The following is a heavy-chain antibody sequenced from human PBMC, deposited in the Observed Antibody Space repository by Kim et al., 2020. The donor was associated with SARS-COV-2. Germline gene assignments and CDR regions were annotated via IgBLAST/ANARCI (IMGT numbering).Heavy chain of an antibody. J-gene: IGHJ6*01. CDR3: VRDLVATPYYYHYVMDV. Sequence: GGSLRLSCAASGFTFSTYWMSWVRQAPGRGPEWVANINHDGSEKYYVDSVKGRFTISRDNAKNSLYLLLNNLRADDTAVYYCVRDLVATPYYYHYVMDV. V-gene: IGHV3-7*03. CDR2: INHDGSEK. D-gene: IGHD5-12*01. CDR1: GFTFSTYW.